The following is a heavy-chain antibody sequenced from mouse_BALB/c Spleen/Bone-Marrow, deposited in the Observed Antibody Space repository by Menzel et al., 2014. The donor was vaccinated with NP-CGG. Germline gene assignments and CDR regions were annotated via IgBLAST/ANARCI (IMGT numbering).Heavy chain of an antibody. V-gene: IGHV1-74*01. CDR3: ARTFQPRRAMDY. CDR2: IDPSNSET. CDR1: DYTFTSYW. Sequence: VKLVESGPELVRPGASVKMSCKASDYTFTSYWMHWVKQRPGQGLEWIGMIDPSNSETRLNQKFKDKATLNVDKSSNTAYMHLSSLTSEDSAVYYCARTFQPRRAMDYWGQGSSVTVSS. D-gene: IGHD6-1*01. J-gene: IGHJ4*01.